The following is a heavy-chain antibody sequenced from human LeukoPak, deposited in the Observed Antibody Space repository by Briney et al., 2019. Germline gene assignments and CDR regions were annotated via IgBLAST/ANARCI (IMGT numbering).Heavy chain of an antibody. D-gene: IGHD3-16*01. V-gene: IGHV4-30-2*01. Sequence: SETLSLTCAVSGGSISSGGYSWRWIRQPPGKGLEWIGYIYHSGSTYYNPSLKSRVTISVDRSKNQFSLKLSSVTAADTAVYYCAREMIPAWFDHWGQGTLVTVSS. J-gene: IGHJ5*02. CDR2: IYHSGST. CDR3: AREMIPAWFDH. CDR1: GGSISSGGYS.